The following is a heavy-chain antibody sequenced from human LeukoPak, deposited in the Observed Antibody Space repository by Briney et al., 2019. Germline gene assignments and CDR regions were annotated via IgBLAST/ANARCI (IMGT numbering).Heavy chain of an antibody. CDR1: GFTFSSYA. CDR3: AKDRVTFGGVIVPLDY. V-gene: IGHV3-23*01. D-gene: IGHD3-16*02. Sequence: GGSLRLTCAASGFTFSSYAMSWVCQAPGKGLEWVSAISGSGGSTYYADSVKGRFTISRDNSKNTLYLQMNSLRAEDTAVYYCAKDRVTFGGVIVPLDYWGQGTLVTVSS. J-gene: IGHJ4*02. CDR2: ISGSGGST.